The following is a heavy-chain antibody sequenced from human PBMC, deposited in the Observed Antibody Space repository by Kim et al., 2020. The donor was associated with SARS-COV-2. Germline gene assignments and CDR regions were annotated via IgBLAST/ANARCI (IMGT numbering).Heavy chain of an antibody. CDR3: ARELRLFGWLSGPVDL. V-gene: IGHV4-59*13. CDR1: GESISGYY. J-gene: IGHJ2*01. D-gene: IGHD3-9*01. Sequence: SETLSLTCSVAGESISGYYWFWIWKPPGKGLEWIGYIYYSGTAIYNPSLKSRVTISVDTSKNQFFLKVSSVTAADTAIYYCARELRLFGWLSGPVDLWGSGTLVTVSS. CDR2: IYYSGTA.